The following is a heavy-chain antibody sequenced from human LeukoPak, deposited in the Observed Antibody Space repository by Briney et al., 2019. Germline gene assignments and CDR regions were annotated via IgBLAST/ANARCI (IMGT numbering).Heavy chain of an antibody. Sequence: GGSLRLSCAASGFTFSDYYMTWIRQAPGKGLEWVSYISSGGSTIYYAESVKGRFTISRDNAKNSLYLQMNSLRAEDTAVYYCAKAGAVVVVAAKYFDYWGQGTLVTVSS. J-gene: IGHJ4*02. D-gene: IGHD2-15*01. V-gene: IGHV3-11*01. CDR1: GFTFSDYY. CDR2: ISSGGSTI. CDR3: AKAGAVVVVAAKYFDY.